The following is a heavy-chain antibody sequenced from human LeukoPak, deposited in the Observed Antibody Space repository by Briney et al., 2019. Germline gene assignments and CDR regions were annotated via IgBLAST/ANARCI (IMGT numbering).Heavy chain of an antibody. CDR3: ARPSLYCSGGSCYSVWFDP. J-gene: IGHJ5*02. CDR2: IYPGDSDT. D-gene: IGHD2-15*01. Sequence: GESLKISCKGSGYSFTSYWIGWVRQMPGKGLEWMGIIYPGDSDTRYSPSFQGQVTISADKSISTAYLQWSSLKASDTAMYYCARPSLYCSGGSCYSVWFDPWGQGTLVTVSS. V-gene: IGHV5-51*01. CDR1: GYSFTSYW.